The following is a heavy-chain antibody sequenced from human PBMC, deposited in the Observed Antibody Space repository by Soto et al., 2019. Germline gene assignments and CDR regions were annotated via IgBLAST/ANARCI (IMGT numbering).Heavy chain of an antibody. CDR3: ARLKGGSYFDY. Sequence: QITLKESGPTLVKPTQTLTLTCTLSGFSLSTNGVGVGWIRQPPGKALEWLALIYWDADKRYSPSLKSRLTIPKDTSKNQVVLTLTNMDPVDTATYYCARLKGGSYFDYWGQGTLVTVSS. CDR1: GFSLSTNGVG. J-gene: IGHJ4*02. V-gene: IGHV2-5*02. CDR2: IYWDADK. D-gene: IGHD3-16*01.